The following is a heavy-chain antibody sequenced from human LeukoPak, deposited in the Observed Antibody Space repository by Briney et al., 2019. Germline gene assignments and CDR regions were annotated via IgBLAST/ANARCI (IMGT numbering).Heavy chain of an antibody. CDR2: IYHSGST. CDR1: GGSISSSNW. J-gene: IGHJ4*02. V-gene: IGHV4-4*02. Sequence: SGTLSLTCAVSGGSISSSNWWSWVRQPPGKGLEWIGEIYHSGSTNYNPSLKSRVTISVDTSKNQFSLKLNSVTAADTAVYYCAKDGGVYDSSGYYDYWGQGTLVTVSS. D-gene: IGHD3-22*01. CDR3: AKDGGVYDSSGYYDY.